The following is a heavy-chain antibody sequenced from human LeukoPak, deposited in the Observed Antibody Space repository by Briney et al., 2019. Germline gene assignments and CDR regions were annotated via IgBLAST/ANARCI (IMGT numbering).Heavy chain of an antibody. CDR3: ARHAPYAGNGVFPDY. CDR2: IYPGDSDT. V-gene: IGHV5-51*01. J-gene: IGHJ4*02. CDR1: GYSFTNYW. Sequence: GESLKISCKGSGYSFTNYWIGWVRQMPGKGLEWMGIIYPGDSDTRYSPSFQGQVTISADKSISTAYLQWSSLKTSDTAMYYCARHAPYAGNGVFPDYWGQGTLVTVSS. D-gene: IGHD4-23*01.